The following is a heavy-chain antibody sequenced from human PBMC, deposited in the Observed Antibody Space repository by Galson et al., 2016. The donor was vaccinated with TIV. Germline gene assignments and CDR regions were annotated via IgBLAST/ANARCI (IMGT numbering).Heavy chain of an antibody. V-gene: IGHV3-74*01. CDR3: ARVKYGSSGFYFSWFDP. Sequence: SLRLSCAASGFTFSSDWMHWVRQDPGKGLVWVSRINSDGSRTNYADSVKGRFTISRDNAKNTLYLQMNSPRAEDTAVYYCARVKYGSSGFYFSWFDPWGQGTLGTVSS. D-gene: IGHD3-22*01. J-gene: IGHJ5*02. CDR1: GFTFSSDW. CDR2: INSDGSRT.